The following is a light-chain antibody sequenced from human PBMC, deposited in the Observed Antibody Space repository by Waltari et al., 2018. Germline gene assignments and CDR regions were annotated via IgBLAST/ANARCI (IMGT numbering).Light chain of an antibody. CDR2: DAS. CDR3: QQRHSWPLT. V-gene: IGKV3-11*01. Sequence: IVLTQSPATLSLSPGERASPSCRASQSVSRYLGWYQQKPGQAPRPLISDASNRAPGIPARFRGSGSDTDFTLTISSLEPEDFAVYYCQQRHSWPLTFGGGTRVEI. J-gene: IGKJ4*01. CDR1: QSVSRY.